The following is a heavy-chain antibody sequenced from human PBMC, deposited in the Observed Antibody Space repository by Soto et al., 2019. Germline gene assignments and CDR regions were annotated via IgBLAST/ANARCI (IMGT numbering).Heavy chain of an antibody. V-gene: IGHV3-7*05. CDR3: ARGDNSSSKFRNFGS. J-gene: IGHJ4*02. D-gene: IGHD6-6*01. Sequence: PGGSLILSCAAYGFTFSSYWMSWVRQAPGKGLEWVANIKQDGSDKNYVDSVKGRFTISRDNAKNSLYLQMNGLGAEDTAVYYCARGDNSSSKFRNFGSWGQGALVTVSS. CDR2: IKQDGSDK. CDR1: GFTFSSYW.